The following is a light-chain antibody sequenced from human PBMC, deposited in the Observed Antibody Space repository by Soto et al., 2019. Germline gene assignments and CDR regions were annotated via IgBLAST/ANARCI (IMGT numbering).Light chain of an antibody. V-gene: IGKV1-33*01. CDR2: DVS. Sequence: DIPMAQSPSSLSASIGDRVTITCQASQDISNYLNWFQQRPGKAPKLLIYDVSNLETGVPSRFSGSGSGTGLTLTITSLQPEDIATYYCQQYDNVPTFGQGTKVEIK. J-gene: IGKJ1*01. CDR3: QQYDNVPT. CDR1: QDISNY.